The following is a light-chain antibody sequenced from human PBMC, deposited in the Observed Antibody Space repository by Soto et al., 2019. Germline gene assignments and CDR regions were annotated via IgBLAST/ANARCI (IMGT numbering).Light chain of an antibody. J-gene: IGLJ3*02. CDR1: SGHSTYA. CDR3: QTWGTGYWV. CDR2: LNSDGSH. V-gene: IGLV4-69*01. Sequence: QSVLTQSPSASASLGASVKLTCTLSSGHSTYAIAWHQQQPEKGPQYLMNLNSDGSHTKGDGIPDRFSGSSSGAERYLTISSLQSEDEADYYCQTWGTGYWVFGGGTKLTVL.